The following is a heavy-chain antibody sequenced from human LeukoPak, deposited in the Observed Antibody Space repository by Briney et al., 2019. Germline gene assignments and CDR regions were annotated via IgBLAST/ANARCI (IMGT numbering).Heavy chain of an antibody. CDR2: IYPGDSDT. V-gene: IGHV5-51*01. J-gene: IGHJ4*02. D-gene: IGHD3-3*01. Sequence: GESLKISCKGSGSSFTSYWIGWVRQLPGKGLEWMGIIYPGDSDTRYSPSFQGQVTLSADKSISTSYLQWSSLKASDTAMYYCARLEGNHDFWNFDYWGQGTLVTVSS. CDR3: ARLEGNHDFWNFDY. CDR1: GSSFTSYW.